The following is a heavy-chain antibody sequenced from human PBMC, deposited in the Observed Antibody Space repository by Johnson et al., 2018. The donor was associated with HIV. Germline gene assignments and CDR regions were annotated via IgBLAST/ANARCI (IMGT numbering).Heavy chain of an antibody. CDR3: ARDRCSSTSCIDAFDI. CDR1: GFTVSSNY. V-gene: IGHV3-66*02. J-gene: IGHJ3*02. CDR2: IYSGGST. D-gene: IGHD2-2*01. Sequence: VQLVESGGGLVQPGGSLRLSCAASGFTVSSNYMSWVRQAPGTGLEWVSVIYSGGSTYYADSVKGRFTISRDNSKNTLYLQMNSQRAEDTAVYYCARDRCSSTSCIDAFDIWGQGTMVTVSS.